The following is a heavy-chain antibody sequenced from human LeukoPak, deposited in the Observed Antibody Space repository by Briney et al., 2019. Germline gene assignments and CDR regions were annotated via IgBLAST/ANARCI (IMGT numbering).Heavy chain of an antibody. CDR3: ARHYYGDYYFDH. J-gene: IGHJ4*02. D-gene: IGHD4-17*01. V-gene: IGHV4-34*01. CDR1: GGSFSGYY. CDR2: INHSGST. Sequence: PSETLSLTCAVYGGSFSGYYWSWIRQPPGKGLEWIGEINHSGSTNYNPSLKSRVTISVDTSKNQFSLKLSSVTAADTAVYYCARHYYGDYYFDHWGQGTLVTVSS.